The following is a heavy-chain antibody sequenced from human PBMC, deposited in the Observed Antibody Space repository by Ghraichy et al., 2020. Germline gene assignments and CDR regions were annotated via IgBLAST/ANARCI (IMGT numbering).Heavy chain of an antibody. CDR2: IIPIFGTA. D-gene: IGHD3-10*01. CDR3: GFVTESYPDYYYYGMDV. J-gene: IGHJ6*02. V-gene: IGHV1-69*13. Sequence: SVKVSCKASGGTFSSYAISWVRQAPGQGLEWMGGIIPIFGTANYAQKFQGRVTITADESTSTAYMELSSLRSEDTAVYYCGFVTESYPDYYYYGMDVWGQGTTVTVSS. CDR1: GGTFSSYA.